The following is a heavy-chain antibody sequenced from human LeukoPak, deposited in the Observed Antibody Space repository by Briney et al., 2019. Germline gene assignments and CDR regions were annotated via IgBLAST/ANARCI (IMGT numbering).Heavy chain of an antibody. D-gene: IGHD3/OR15-3a*01. CDR1: GFTFSNYN. J-gene: IGHJ4*02. CDR2: ITISGTLT. Sequence: PGGSLRLSCAASGFTFSNYNMHWVRQAPGKGLEWISYITISGTLTYYAESVKGRFTIPRDNSKNTLYLKMNSLRAEDTAVYYCAKDGGLVITSIPFDYWGQGTLVTVSS. V-gene: IGHV3-48*01. CDR3: AKDGGLVITSIPFDY.